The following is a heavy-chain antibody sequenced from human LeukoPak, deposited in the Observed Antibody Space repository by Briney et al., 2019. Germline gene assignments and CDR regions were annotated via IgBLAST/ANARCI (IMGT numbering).Heavy chain of an antibody. CDR3: ARAAGRYYGSGSYYNPYYYYYMDV. J-gene: IGHJ6*03. CDR2: INHSGIT. D-gene: IGHD3-10*01. V-gene: IGHV4-34*01. CDR1: GGSFTDYY. Sequence: NPSETLSLTCAVYGGSFTDYYWNWIRQPPGKGLEWVGEINHSGITHYNPSLKSRVTISVDTSKNQFSLKLSSVTAADTAVYYCARAAGRYYGSGSYYNPYYYYYMDVWGKGTTVTISS.